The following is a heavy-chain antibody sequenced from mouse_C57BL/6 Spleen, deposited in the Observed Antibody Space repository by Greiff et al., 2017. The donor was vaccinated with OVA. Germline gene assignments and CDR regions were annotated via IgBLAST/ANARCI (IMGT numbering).Heavy chain of an antibody. D-gene: IGHD2-4*01. J-gene: IGHJ2*01. CDR2: INPNNGGT. V-gene: IGHV1-18*01. CDR1: GYTFTDYT. CDR3: ARGGYYDPDYFDY. Sequence: LVEPGASVKIPCKASGYTFTDYTMDWVKQSHGKSLEWIGDINPNNGGTIYNQKFKGKATLTVDKSSSTAYMELRSLTSEDTAVYYCARGGYYDPDYFDYWGQGTTLTVSA.